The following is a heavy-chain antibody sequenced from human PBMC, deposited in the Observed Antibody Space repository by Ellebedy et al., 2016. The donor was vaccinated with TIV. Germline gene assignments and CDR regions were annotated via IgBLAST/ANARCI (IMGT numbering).Heavy chain of an antibody. D-gene: IGHD3-10*01. J-gene: IGHJ6*02. CDR2: LRFDGNTK. CDR3: ARSQGVRGVIIPHYGMDV. V-gene: IGHV3-33*01. Sequence: GESLKISCAVSGVDISNYGMHWVRRAPGKGLEWVALLRFDGNTKYYADSVKGRFTISRDNSKNTLYLQMNSLRAEDTAVYYCARSQGVRGVIIPHYGMDVWGQGTTVTVSS. CDR1: GVDISNYG.